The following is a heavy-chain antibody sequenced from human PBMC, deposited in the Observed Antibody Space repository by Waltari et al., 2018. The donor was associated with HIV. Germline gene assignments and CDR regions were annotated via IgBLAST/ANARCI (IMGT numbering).Heavy chain of an antibody. V-gene: IGHV4-39*01. J-gene: IGHJ3*02. Sequence: QLQLQQSGPGLVKPSETLSLICTVSGGSISTSGYSWGWIRQPPGKGLEWIGSIYYSGITYYNPSLKSRVTISADTSRNQFSLWLSSVTAADTAVYYCTRRPYCSSASCYPSDARGAFDIWGQGTMVTVSS. D-gene: IGHD2-15*01. CDR1: GGSISTSGYS. CDR2: IYYSGIT. CDR3: TRRPYCSSASCYPSDARGAFDI.